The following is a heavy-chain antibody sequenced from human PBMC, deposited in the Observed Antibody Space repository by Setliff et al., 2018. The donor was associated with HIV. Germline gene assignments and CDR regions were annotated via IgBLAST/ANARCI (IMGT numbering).Heavy chain of an antibody. Sequence: ASVKVSCKASGYNFTTYMHWVRQAPGQGLEWMGWIIPNSGGTDYAQRFQGRVTMSRDSSISTAYMELSRLRSDDTAVYYCAREGSYDSSPGGHDVYDIWGQGTMVTVSS. V-gene: IGHV1-2*02. CDR3: AREGSYDSSPGGHDVYDI. CDR1: GYNFTTY. D-gene: IGHD3-22*01. J-gene: IGHJ3*02. CDR2: IIPNSGGT.